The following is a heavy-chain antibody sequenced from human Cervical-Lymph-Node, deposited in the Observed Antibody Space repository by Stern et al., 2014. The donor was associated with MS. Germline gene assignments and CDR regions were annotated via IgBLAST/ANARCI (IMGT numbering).Heavy chain of an antibody. CDR2: IYYSGST. D-gene: IGHD3-16*01. V-gene: IGHV4-59*01. CDR1: GGPISSYY. Sequence: QVQMAESSPGLVKPSETLSLTCTVSGGPISSYYWSWIRQPPGKGLEWIGYIYYSGSTTYNPSLKSRVTISVDTSKNQFSLKLSSVTAADTAVYYCARGGSHDYWGQGTLVTVSS. J-gene: IGHJ4*02. CDR3: ARGGSHDY.